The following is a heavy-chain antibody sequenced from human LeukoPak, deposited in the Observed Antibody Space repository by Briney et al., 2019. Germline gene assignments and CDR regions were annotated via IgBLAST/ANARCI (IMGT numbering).Heavy chain of an antibody. Sequence: GGSLRLSCATSGFTFSTYAMSWVRQAPGKGLEWVSTIIGSGDSTFYADSVKGRFTISRDNSKNTLYLQLNSLRAEDTAFYYCAKHLSSSSMYYYDSWGQGTLVTVSS. D-gene: IGHD6-13*01. CDR1: GFTFSTYA. V-gene: IGHV3-23*01. CDR2: IIGSGDST. J-gene: IGHJ4*02. CDR3: AKHLSSSSMYYYDS.